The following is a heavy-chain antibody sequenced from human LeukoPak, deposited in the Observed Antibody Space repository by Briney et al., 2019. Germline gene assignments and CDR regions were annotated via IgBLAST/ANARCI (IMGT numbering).Heavy chain of an antibody. CDR2: INHSGST. J-gene: IGHJ5*02. V-gene: IGHV4-34*01. D-gene: IGHD3-3*01. CDR3: ARTYDFWSGPNWFDP. CDR1: GGSFGGYY. Sequence: SSETLSLTCAVYGGSFGGYYWSWIRQPPGKGLEWIGEINHSGSTNYNPSLKSRVTISVDTSKNQFSLKLSSVTAADTAVYYCARTYDFWSGPNWFDPWGQGTLVTVSS.